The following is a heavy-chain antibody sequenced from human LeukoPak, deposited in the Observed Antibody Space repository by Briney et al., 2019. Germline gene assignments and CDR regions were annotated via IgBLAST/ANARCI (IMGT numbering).Heavy chain of an antibody. J-gene: IGHJ4*02. V-gene: IGHV3-7*01. CDR3: ARELRTFDS. Sequence: GGSLRLSCAASGFTFSSYWMTWVRQAPGKGLEWVANIKHNGDELNYVDSVEDQFTISRDNAKNSLYLHMTSLRAEDTAVYYCARELRTFDSWGQGTLVTVPS. CDR2: IKHNGDEL. D-gene: IGHD3-16*01. CDR1: GFTFSSYW.